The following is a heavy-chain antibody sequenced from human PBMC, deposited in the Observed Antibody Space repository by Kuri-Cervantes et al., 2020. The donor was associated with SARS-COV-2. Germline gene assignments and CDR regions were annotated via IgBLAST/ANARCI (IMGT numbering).Heavy chain of an antibody. CDR2: INHSGST. CDR1: GGSFSGYY. D-gene: IGHD6-19*01. CDR3: ARGIAVASGYYFDY. Sequence: ESLKISCAVYGGSFSGYYWSWIRQPPGKGLEWIEEINHSGSTNYNPSLKSRVTISVDTSKNQFSLKLSSVTAADTAVYYCARGIAVASGYYFDYWGQGTLVTVSS. V-gene: IGHV4-34*01. J-gene: IGHJ4*02.